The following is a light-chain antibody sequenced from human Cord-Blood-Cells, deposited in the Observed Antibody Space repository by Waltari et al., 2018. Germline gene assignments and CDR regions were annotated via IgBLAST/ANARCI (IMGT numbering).Light chain of an antibody. Sequence: DIVLTQSPGPLSLSPGERATLTCRASQSVSSSYLAWYQQKPGQAPRLLIYGASSRATGIPDRFSDSGSGTDFTLTISRLEPEDVAVYYCQQYVSSPRTFGGGTKVEIK. V-gene: IGKV3-20*01. CDR1: QSVSSSY. J-gene: IGKJ4*01. CDR3: QQYVSSPRT. CDR2: GAS.